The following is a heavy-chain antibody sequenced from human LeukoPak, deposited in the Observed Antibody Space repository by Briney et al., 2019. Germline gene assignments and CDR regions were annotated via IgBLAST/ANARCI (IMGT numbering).Heavy chain of an antibody. CDR2: IYTSGST. D-gene: IGHD3-10*01. J-gene: IGHJ5*02. CDR1: GGSISSSNYY. V-gene: IGHV4-61*02. CDR3: ARGGYYGSGNDFRFDP. Sequence: SETLSLTCTVSGGSISSSNYYWSWIRQPAGKGLEWIGRIYTSGSTTYNPSLKSRVTMSVDTSKSQFSLNLMSVTAADTAVYYCARGGYYGSGNDFRFDPWGQGTLVTVSS.